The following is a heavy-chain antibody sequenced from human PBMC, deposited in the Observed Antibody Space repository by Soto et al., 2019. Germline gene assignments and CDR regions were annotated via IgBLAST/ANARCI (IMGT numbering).Heavy chain of an antibody. CDR2: IIPIFGTA. D-gene: IGHD5-12*01. Sequence: GASVKVSCKASGGTFSSYAISWVRQAPGQGLEWMGGIIPIFGTANYAQKFQGRVTITADESTSTAYMELSSLRSEDTAVYYCARQRDGYNSGSSDDYWGQGTLVTVSS. CDR3: ARQRDGYNSGSSDDY. V-gene: IGHV1-69*13. CDR1: GGTFSSYA. J-gene: IGHJ4*02.